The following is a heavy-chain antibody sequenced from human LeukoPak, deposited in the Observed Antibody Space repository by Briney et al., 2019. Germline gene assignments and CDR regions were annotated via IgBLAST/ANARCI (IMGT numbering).Heavy chain of an antibody. D-gene: IGHD3-10*01. V-gene: IGHV4-39*07. J-gene: IGHJ4*02. CDR2: IYHSGST. CDR1: GGSISSGSYY. Sequence: SETLSLTCTVSGGSISSGSYYWSWIRQPPGKGLEWIGSIYHSGSTYYNPSLKSRFTISVDTSKNQFSLKLSSVTAADTAVYYCAGMPLWFGELPTYYFDYWGQGTLVTVSS. CDR3: AGMPLWFGELPTYYFDY.